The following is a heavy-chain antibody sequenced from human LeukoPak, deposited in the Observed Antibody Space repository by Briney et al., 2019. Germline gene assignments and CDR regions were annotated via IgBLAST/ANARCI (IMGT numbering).Heavy chain of an antibody. D-gene: IGHD3-3*01. J-gene: IGHJ5*02. CDR1: GVTFSSSW. Sequence: PGGSLRLSCAAPGVTFSSSWMSWVRQAPGKGPEWVANIRQDGSQKYYVDSVKGRFTISRDNAKNSMYLQMNSLRAEDTAVYYCAREARISIFGVVFDPWGQGNLVTGSS. CDR3: AREARISIFGVVFDP. CDR2: IRQDGSQK. V-gene: IGHV3-7*01.